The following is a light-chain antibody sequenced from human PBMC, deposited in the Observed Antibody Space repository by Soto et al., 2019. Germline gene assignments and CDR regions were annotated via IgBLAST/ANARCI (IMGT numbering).Light chain of an antibody. CDR1: QTISNW. CDR3: QQYNSYPWT. CDR2: TVS. J-gene: IGKJ1*01. V-gene: IGKV1-5*03. Sequence: DIQMTQSPSTLSASVGDRVTITCRASQTISNWLAWYQQKPGKAPKFLIYTVSTLESGVPSRFSGAGSGTVFSLTISSLQPDDFATYYCQQYNSYPWTFGQGTKVEIK.